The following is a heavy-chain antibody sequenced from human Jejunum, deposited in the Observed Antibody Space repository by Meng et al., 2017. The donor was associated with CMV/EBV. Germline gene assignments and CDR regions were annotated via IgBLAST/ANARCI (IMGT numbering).Heavy chain of an antibody. V-gene: IGHV3-53*01. CDR2: IYSGGNT. CDR3: AKEGLNAPFDY. J-gene: IGHJ4*02. CDR1: GFTVSTNY. Sequence: LLESGGGLIQPGGSLRLSCAASGFTVSTNYMSWVRQAPGKGLEWVSVIYSGGNTYYADSVKGRFTISRDNSKNTLYLQMNNLRADDTAVYYCAKEGLNAPFDYWGQGTLVTVSS.